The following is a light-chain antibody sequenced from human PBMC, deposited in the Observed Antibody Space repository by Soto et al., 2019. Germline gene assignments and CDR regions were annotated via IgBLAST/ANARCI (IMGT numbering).Light chain of an antibody. CDR1: QSVSSSY. V-gene: IGKV3-20*01. CDR3: QQYGSSGGIT. CDR2: GAS. Sequence: EIVLTQSPGTLSLSPGERATLSCRASQSVSSSYLAWYQQRPGQAPRLLIYGASNRATGIPDRFSGSWSGTDFTLTITRLEPEDSAMYYCQQYGSSGGITFGHGTRLEI. J-gene: IGKJ5*01.